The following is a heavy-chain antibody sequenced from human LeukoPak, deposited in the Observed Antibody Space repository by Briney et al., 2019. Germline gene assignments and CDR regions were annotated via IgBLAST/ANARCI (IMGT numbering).Heavy chain of an antibody. D-gene: IGHD1/OR15-1a*01. CDR3: ARGEHSVDS. CDR1: GGSISNYY. CDR2: IYSSGYT. V-gene: IGHV4-4*07. J-gene: IGHJ4*02. Sequence: SETLSLTCTVSGGSISNYYWSWIRQPAGKGLEWIGRIYSSGYTNDNPFLKSRITMSVDMSKNQFSLRLNSVTAADTAVYYCARGEHSVDSWGQGMLVTVSS.